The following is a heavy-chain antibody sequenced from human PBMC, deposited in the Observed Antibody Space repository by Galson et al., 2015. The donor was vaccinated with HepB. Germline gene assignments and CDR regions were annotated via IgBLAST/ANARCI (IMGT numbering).Heavy chain of an antibody. Sequence: SLRLSCAASGFTFSSYAMDWVRQAPGKGLEWVAVISYDGSNKYYADSVKGRFTISRDNSKNTLYLQMNSLRAEDTAVYYCANDYGGIGYFDLWGRGTLVTVSS. CDR1: GFTFSSYA. CDR2: ISYDGSNK. V-gene: IGHV3-30*04. J-gene: IGHJ2*01. D-gene: IGHD4-23*01. CDR3: ANDYGGIGYFDL.